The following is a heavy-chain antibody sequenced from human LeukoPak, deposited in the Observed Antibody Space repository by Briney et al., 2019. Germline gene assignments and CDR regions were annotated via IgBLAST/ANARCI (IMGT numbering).Heavy chain of an antibody. CDR3: ARARDFWSGYCAFDI. J-gene: IGHJ3*02. CDR1: GFTFSSYG. D-gene: IGHD3-3*01. V-gene: IGHV3-33*01. CDR2: IWYDGSNK. Sequence: PGRSLRLSCAASGFTFSSYGMHWVRQAPGKGLEWVAVIWYDGSNKYYADSVKGRFTISRDNSKNTLYLQMNSLRAEDTAVYSCARARDFWSGYCAFDIWGQGTMVTVSS.